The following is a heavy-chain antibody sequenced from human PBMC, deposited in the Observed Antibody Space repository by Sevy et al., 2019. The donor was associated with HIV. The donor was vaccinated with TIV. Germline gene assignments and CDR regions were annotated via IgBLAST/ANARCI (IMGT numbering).Heavy chain of an antibody. J-gene: IGHJ3*01. D-gene: IGHD2-2*01. CDR1: GDTFESYS. CDR3: ATDQSCGPVAIYALAS. V-gene: IGHV1-69*13. Sequence: ASVKVSCRASGDTFESYSINWVRQAPGQGLEWMGGIIPMYGTPNYAKKFRDRVTITADESTNTAFMELSSLRSDDTATYYCATDQSCGPVAIYALASWGHGTLVTVSS. CDR2: IIPMYGTP.